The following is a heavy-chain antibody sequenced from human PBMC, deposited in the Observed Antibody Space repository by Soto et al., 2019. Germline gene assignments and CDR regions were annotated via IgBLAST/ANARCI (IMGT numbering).Heavy chain of an antibody. CDR3: ARRTDTTNWLDP. CDR2: IYGSGST. CDR1: GGSINNYY. J-gene: IGHJ5*02. D-gene: IGHD1-7*01. V-gene: IGHV4-59*01. Sequence: PSENLSLTCTVSGGSINNYYWTWVRQPPGKALEWIGYIYGSGSTNYNPSLKSRVTMSVDTSKNQFSLKLTSVTAADTAVYYCARRTDTTNWLDPWGKVTLVT.